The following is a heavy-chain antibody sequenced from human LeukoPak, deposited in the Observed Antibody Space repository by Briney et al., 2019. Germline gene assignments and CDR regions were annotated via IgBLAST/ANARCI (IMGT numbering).Heavy chain of an antibody. V-gene: IGHV4-31*03. CDR3: ARADYDILTGYYLDY. D-gene: IGHD3-9*01. Sequence: SETLSLTCTVSGGSISSGRYYWNWIRQHPGKGLEWIGFIYYSESTNYNPSLKSRVIISLNTSKNQFSLKLSSVTAADTAVYYCARADYDILTGYYLDYWGQGTLVTVSS. CDR2: IYYSEST. CDR1: GGSISSGRYY. J-gene: IGHJ4*02.